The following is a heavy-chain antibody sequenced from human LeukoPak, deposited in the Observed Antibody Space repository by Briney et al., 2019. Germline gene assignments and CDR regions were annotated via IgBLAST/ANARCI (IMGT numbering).Heavy chain of an antibody. CDR2: IIAANGKT. Sequence: ASVKVSCKASRDTFSSYAIYWVRQAPGQRLEWMAWIIAANGKTKYSRKFQGRVTITRDTSASTAYMELSSLRSEDTAVYYCARGSSSWYENWFDPWGQGTLVTVSS. J-gene: IGHJ5*02. V-gene: IGHV1-3*01. CDR1: RDTFSSYA. D-gene: IGHD6-13*01. CDR3: ARGSSSWYENWFDP.